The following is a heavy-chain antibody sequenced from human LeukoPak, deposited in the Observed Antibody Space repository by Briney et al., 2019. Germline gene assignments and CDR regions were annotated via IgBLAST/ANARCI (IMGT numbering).Heavy chain of an antibody. CDR2: IYSGGNT. J-gene: IGHJ4*02. Sequence: GGSLRLSCAASGFTVSSNYMSWVRRAPGKGLEWVSVIYSGGNTYYADSVKGRFTISRDNSKNTVYFQLDRLRAEDTAVYYCARTIPYGSGRQHPGKYYFDYWGQGTLVTVSS. CDR1: GFTVSSNY. D-gene: IGHD3-10*01. V-gene: IGHV3-53*01. CDR3: ARTIPYGSGRQHPGKYYFDY.